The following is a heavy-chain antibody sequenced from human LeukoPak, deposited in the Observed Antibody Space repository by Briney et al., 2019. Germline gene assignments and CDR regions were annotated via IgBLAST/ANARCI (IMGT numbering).Heavy chain of an antibody. D-gene: IGHD4-17*01. CDR3: ARGPPTTVTSYWYFDL. CDR2: ISSSSSTI. J-gene: IGHJ2*01. V-gene: IGHV3-48*04. CDR1: GFTFSSYG. Sequence: GGSLRLSCAASGFTFSSYGMTWVRQAPGKGLEWVSYISSSSSTIYYADSVKGRFTISRDNAKNSLYLQMNSLRAEDTAVYYCARGPPTTVTSYWYFDLWGRGTLVTVSS.